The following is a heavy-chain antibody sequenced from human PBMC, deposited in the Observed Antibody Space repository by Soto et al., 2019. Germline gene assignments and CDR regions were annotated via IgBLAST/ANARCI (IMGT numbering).Heavy chain of an antibody. CDR3: ARDPGGATGFDP. CDR2: MSTYTGDT. CDR1: GYSFTVYG. V-gene: IGHV1-18*01. D-gene: IGHD1-1*01. Sequence: QVQLVQSGAEVKKPGASVKVSCKTFGYSFTVYGISWVRQAPGQGLEWMGWMSTYTGDTNYARKFRGRVTMTTDLSQNTASMELRSLTSDDTAVYYCARDPGGATGFDPWGQGTPVIVST. J-gene: IGHJ5*02.